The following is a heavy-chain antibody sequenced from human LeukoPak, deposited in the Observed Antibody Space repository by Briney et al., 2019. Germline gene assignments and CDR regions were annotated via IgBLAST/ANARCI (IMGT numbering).Heavy chain of an antibody. CDR2: IYYSGST. D-gene: IGHD6-19*01. CDR1: GGSISSSSYY. CDR3: ARDLIAVAGTGFDY. J-gene: IGHJ4*02. V-gene: IGHV4-39*07. Sequence: NPSETLSLTCTVSGGSISSSSYYWGWVRQPPGKGLEWIGSIYYSGSTYYNPSLKSRVTISVDTSKNQFSLKLSSVTAADTAVYYCARDLIAVAGTGFDYWGQGTLVTVSS.